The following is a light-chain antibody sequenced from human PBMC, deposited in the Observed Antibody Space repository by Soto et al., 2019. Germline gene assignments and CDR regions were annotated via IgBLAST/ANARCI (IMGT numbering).Light chain of an antibody. Sequence: EIVLTQSPGTLSVAPGERATLSCRASQTVSSNYLAWYQHRPGQAPRHLIYGASSRATDIPDRFSGSGSGTDFTFTISSLQPEDIATYYCQQYDNLPIAFGQGTRLEIK. V-gene: IGKV3-20*01. J-gene: IGKJ5*01. CDR3: QQYDNLPIA. CDR2: GAS. CDR1: QTVSSNY.